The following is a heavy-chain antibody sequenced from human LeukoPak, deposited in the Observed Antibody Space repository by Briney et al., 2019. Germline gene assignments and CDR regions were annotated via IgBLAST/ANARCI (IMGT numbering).Heavy chain of an antibody. V-gene: IGHV3-7*01. Sequence: QPGGSLRLSCAASGYILSSYWTSWVRHVPGKGLAWVANINHDGSDIQYVDSVKGRFTVSRDNAKNALYLQMNSLRAEDTAVYYCARFSRGELANYWGQGTLVIVSS. CDR3: ARFSRGELANY. CDR1: GYILSSYW. CDR2: INHDGSDI. J-gene: IGHJ4*02. D-gene: IGHD1-26*01.